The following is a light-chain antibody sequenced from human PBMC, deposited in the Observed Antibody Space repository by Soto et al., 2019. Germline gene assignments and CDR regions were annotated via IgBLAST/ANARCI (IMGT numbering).Light chain of an antibody. Sequence: EIVLTQSPATLSSFPGDRVTLSCRASQALNTRLAWYQHKPGQAPRLLIYLTSNRAAGVPSRFSAWGSGTDFTLTISDVQPEDFPVYYCHQRQRWHWTLGQGNRVEI. CDR3: HQRQRWHWT. CDR1: QALNTR. J-gene: IGKJ1*01. V-gene: IGKV3D-11*01. CDR2: LTS.